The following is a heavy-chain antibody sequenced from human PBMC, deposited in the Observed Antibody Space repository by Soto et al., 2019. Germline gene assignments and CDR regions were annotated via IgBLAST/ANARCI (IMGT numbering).Heavy chain of an antibody. CDR2: TIPIFGTA. CDR1: GGTFSSYA. V-gene: IGHV1-69*01. CDR3: ARAWVGSAPDYDYGMDV. Sequence: QVQLVQSGAEVKKPGSSVKVSCKASGGTFSSYAISWVRQAPGQGLERMGGTIPIFGTANYEQKSQGRVTITADESTSTAYMDLSSLRSEDTAVYYCARAWVGSAPDYDYGMDVWGQGTTVTVSS. J-gene: IGHJ6*02. D-gene: IGHD3-10*01.